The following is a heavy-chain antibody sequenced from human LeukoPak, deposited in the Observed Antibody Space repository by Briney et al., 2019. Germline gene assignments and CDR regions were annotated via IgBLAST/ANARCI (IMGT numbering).Heavy chain of an antibody. CDR3: AKDSIPDGYNSLDY. J-gene: IGHJ4*02. D-gene: IGHD5-24*01. CDR1: GFNFGGFA. V-gene: IGHV3-23*01. Sequence: GGSLRLSCEASGFNFGGFAMNWVRQAPGKGLEWVSLIYSHGGSTFYADSVKGRFTISRDNSKNTLYLQMNSLRVEDTAIYYCAKDSIPDGYNSLDYWGQGTLVTVSS. CDR2: IYSHGGST.